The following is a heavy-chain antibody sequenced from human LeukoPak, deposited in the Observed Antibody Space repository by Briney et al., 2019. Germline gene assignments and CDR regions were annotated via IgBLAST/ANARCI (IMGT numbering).Heavy chain of an antibody. V-gene: IGHV6-1*01. CDR3: ARDLGRRCSGGRCYYYYNYMDV. J-gene: IGHJ6*03. CDR1: GDSVSSNSAA. CDR2: TYYRSKWYN. D-gene: IGHD2-15*01. Sequence: SQTLSLTCAISGDSVSSNSAAWNWIRQSPSRGLEWLGRTYYRSKWYNDYAVSVKSRITINPDTSKNQFSLQLNSVTPEDTAVYYCARDLGRRCSGGRCYYYYNYMDVWGKGTTVTISS.